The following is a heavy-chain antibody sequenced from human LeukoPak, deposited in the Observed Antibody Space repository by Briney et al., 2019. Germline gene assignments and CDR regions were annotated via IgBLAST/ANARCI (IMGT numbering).Heavy chain of an antibody. D-gene: IGHD3-22*01. J-gene: IGHJ6*03. CDR1: GDSVSRSDSY. CDR2: IYYSGRT. Sequence: SETLSLTCSVSGDSVSRSDSYWAWIRQPPGKGLEWIGTIYYSGRTYYSPSLKGRVTMSVDPSNNQFSLKLSSVTAADTAVYYCARVYYYDSSGYWDYYYYMDVWGKGTTVTVSS. V-gene: IGHV4-39*07. CDR3: ARVYYYDSSGYWDYYYYMDV.